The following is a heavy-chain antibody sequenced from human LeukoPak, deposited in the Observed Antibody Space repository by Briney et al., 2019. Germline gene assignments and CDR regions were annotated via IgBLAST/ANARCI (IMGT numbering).Heavy chain of an antibody. CDR3: ASGITTRGGAFDI. CDR1: GYTFASYD. Sequence: ASVKVSCKASGYTFASYDINWVRQATGQGLEWMGWINPNSGNTGYAQKFQGRVTMTRNTSISTAYMELSSLRPEDTAVYYCASGITTRGGAFDIWGQGTMVTVSS. CDR2: INPNSGNT. D-gene: IGHD6-6*01. V-gene: IGHV1-8*01. J-gene: IGHJ3*02.